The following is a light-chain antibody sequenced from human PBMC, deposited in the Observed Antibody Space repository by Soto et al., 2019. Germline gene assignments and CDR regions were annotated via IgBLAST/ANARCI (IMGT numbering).Light chain of an antibody. CDR3: QSYDSSLDVV. J-gene: IGLJ2*01. CDR2: GNS. CDR1: SSNIGAGYD. V-gene: IGLV1-40*01. Sequence: QSVLTQPPSVSGAPGQRVTISCTGSSSNIGAGYDVHWYQQLPGTAPKLLIYGNSNRPSGVPDRFSGSKSGTSASLAFTGLQAEDEADYYGQSYDSSLDVVFGGGTKVTVL.